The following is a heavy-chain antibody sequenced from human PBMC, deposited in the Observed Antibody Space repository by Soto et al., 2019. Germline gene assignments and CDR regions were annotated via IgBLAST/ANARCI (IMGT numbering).Heavy chain of an antibody. D-gene: IGHD3-3*01. V-gene: IGHV3-30-3*01. CDR2: ISYDGSNK. Sequence: ESGGGVVQPGRSLRLSCAASGFTFSSYAMHWVRQAPGKGLEWVAVISYDGSNKYYADSVKGRFTISRDNSKNTLYLQMNSLRAEDTAVYYCARDEIRFSWAYGMDVWGQGTTVTGSS. CDR3: ARDEIRFSWAYGMDV. CDR1: GFTFSSYA. J-gene: IGHJ6*02.